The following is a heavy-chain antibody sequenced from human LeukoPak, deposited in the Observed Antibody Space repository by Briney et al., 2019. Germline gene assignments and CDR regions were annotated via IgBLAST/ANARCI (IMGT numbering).Heavy chain of an antibody. Sequence: GGSLQISCKGSGCSFTSYWIGWVRQMPGKGLEWMGIIYPGDSDTRYSPSFQGQVTISADKSISTAYLQWSSLKASDTAMYYCARIAVADTFYYYYGMDVWGQGTTVTVSS. J-gene: IGHJ6*02. CDR1: GCSFTSYW. V-gene: IGHV5-51*01. D-gene: IGHD6-19*01. CDR2: IYPGDSDT. CDR3: ARIAVADTFYYYYGMDV.